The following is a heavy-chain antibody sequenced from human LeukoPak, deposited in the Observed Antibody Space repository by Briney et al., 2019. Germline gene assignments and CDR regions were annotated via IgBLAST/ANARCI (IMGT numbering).Heavy chain of an antibody. CDR3: TTVRYYDFWSGYSKPYYYGMDV. CDR1: GFTFSNAW. CDR2: IKSKTDGGTT. J-gene: IGHJ6*02. Sequence: GGSLRLSCAASGFTFSNAWMNWVRQAPGKGLEWVGRIKSKTDGGTTDYAAPVKGRFTISRDDSKNTLYLQMNSLKTEDTVVYYCTTVRYYDFWSGYSKPYYYGMDVWGQGTTVTVSS. V-gene: IGHV3-15*07. D-gene: IGHD3-3*01.